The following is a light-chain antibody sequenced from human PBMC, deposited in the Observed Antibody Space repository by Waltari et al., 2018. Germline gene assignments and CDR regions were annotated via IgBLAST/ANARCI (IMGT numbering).Light chain of an antibody. J-gene: IGKJ2*01. CDR1: QSVSSN. CDR2: GAT. Sequence: EIVMTQSPATLSVSPGESATLSCRASQSVSSNLAWYQQQPGQAPRLLIYGATTRATGIPARFSGSGSGTEFTLTISSLQSEDFAIYYCQQYNNWPPQDAFGQGTKLEIK. CDR3: QQYNNWPPQDA. V-gene: IGKV3-15*01.